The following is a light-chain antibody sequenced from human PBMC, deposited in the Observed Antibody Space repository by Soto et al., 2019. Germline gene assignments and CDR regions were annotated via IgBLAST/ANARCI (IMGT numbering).Light chain of an antibody. CDR2: DAS. CDR1: QSVSSY. CDR3: QKRSSWSGT. V-gene: IGKV3-11*01. J-gene: IGKJ1*01. Sequence: EIVMTHSPGTLSVSPGERATLSFRASQSVSSYLAWYQQKPGQAPRLLIYDASNRATGIPARFSGSGSGTDFTLTISSLEPEDFAVYYCQKRSSWSGTCGQGNTGAIK.